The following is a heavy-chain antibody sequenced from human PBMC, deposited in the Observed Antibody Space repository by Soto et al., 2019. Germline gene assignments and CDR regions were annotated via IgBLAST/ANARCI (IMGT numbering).Heavy chain of an antibody. V-gene: IGHV4-31*03. J-gene: IGHJ4*02. CDR1: GGSISNGGYY. D-gene: IGHD3-22*01. CDR3: VRGQITFYDKINGPLYYFDY. Sequence: PSETLSLTCTASGGSISNGGYYWNWIRQHPGKGLEWIGYIYYSGRTFYTPSLKGRLSMSVDTSKNQFSLKLSSVTAADTAVSFCVRGQITFYDKINGPLYYFDYWGQGTLVTVSS. CDR2: IYYSGRT.